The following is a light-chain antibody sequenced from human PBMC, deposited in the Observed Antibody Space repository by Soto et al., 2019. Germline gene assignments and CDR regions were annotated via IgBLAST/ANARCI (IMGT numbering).Light chain of an antibody. CDR1: SSDVGNYNL. V-gene: IGLV2-23*01. CDR2: EDN. Sequence: QSVLTQPASVSGSPGQSITISCTGTSSDVGNYNLVSWYQQHPVKAPKLIIYEDNKRPSRVSNRFSGSKSGNTASLTISGLQAEDEAYYYCCAYAGSSTWVFGGGTKLTVL. CDR3: CAYAGSSTWV. J-gene: IGLJ3*02.